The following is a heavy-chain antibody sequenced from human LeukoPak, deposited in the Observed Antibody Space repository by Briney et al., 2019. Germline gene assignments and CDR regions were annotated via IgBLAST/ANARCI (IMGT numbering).Heavy chain of an antibody. CDR2: IKQDGSDK. CDR1: GFTFSNYW. J-gene: IGHJ4*02. Sequence: GGSLRLSCAASGFTFSNYWMTWVRQAPGRGLEWVAVIKQDGSDKYYVDSVKGRFTISRDNAKNSLYLQMNSLRAEDTAVYYCARYHLGPYFDYWGQGTLVTVSS. CDR3: ARYHLGPYFDY. V-gene: IGHV3-7*03. D-gene: IGHD3-16*01.